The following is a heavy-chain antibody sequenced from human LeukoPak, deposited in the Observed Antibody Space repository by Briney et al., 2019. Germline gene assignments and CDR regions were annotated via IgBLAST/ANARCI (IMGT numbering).Heavy chain of an antibody. V-gene: IGHV3-48*01. D-gene: IGHD2-2*01. CDR3: ARGDARGFDY. J-gene: IGHJ4*02. CDR1: GFTFNNYW. Sequence: GGSLRLSCVASGFTFNNYWMSWVRQAPGKGLEWVSYISSSSSTIYYADSVKGRFTISRDNAKNSLYLQMNSLRAEDTAVYYCARGDARGFDYWGQGTLVTVSS. CDR2: ISSSSSTI.